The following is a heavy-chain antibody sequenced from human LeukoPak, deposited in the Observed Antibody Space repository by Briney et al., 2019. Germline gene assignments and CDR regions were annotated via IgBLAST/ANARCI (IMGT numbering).Heavy chain of an antibody. V-gene: IGHV3-30*04. J-gene: IGHJ4*02. CDR2: ISYDGSNK. Sequence: GGSLRLSCAASGFTFSSYDMHGVRQAPGKGLEGVAVISYDGSNKYYADSVKGRFTIYRDNYKNTLYLQMNSLRAEDTAVYYCARGRARLVSDYWGQGTLVTVSS. D-gene: IGHD6-19*01. CDR3: ARGRARLVSDY. CDR1: GFTFSSYD.